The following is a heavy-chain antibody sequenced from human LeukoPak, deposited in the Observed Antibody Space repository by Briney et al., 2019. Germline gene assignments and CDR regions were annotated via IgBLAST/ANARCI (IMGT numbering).Heavy chain of an antibody. J-gene: IGHJ5*02. V-gene: IGHV3-33*01. Sequence: PGRSLRLSCAAPGFTFSSYGMHWVRQAPGKGLEWVAVIWYDGSNKYYADSVKGRFTISRDNSKNTLYLQMNSLRAEDTAVYYCERDSVWLREPWGQGTLVTVSS. CDR3: ERDSVWLREP. CDR2: IWYDGSNK. D-gene: IGHD5-12*01. CDR1: GFTFSSYG.